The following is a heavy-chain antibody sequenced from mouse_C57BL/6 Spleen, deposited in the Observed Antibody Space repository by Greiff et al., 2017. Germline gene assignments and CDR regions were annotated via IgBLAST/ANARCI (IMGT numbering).Heavy chain of an antibody. CDR3: ALYDYGSSYWYFDV. D-gene: IGHD1-1*01. Sequence: QVQLQQPGAELVMPGASVKLSCKASGYTFTSYWMHWVKQRPGQGLEWIGEIDPSDSYTNYNQKFKGKSTLTVDKSSSTAYMQLSSLTSEDSAVYYCALYDYGSSYWYFDVWGTGTTVTVSS. CDR2: IDPSDSYT. CDR1: GYTFTSYW. V-gene: IGHV1-69*01. J-gene: IGHJ1*03.